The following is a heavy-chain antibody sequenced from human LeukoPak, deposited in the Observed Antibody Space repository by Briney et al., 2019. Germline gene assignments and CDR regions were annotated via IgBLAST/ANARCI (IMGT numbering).Heavy chain of an antibody. CDR1: GYTFTGYY. D-gene: IGHD2-8*01. Sequence: ASVKVSCKASGYTFTGYYMHWVRQAPGQGLEWMGWINPNRGGTNYAQKFQGRVTMTRDTSISTAYMELSRLRSDDTAVYYCARAGGYCTNGVCXPMYWXDPWGQGTLVTVSS. CDR3: ARAGGYCTNGVCXPMYWXDP. V-gene: IGHV1-2*02. J-gene: IGHJ5*02. CDR2: INPNRGGT.